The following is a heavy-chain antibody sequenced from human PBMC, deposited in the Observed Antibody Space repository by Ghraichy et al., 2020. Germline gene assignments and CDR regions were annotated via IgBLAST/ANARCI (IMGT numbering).Heavy chain of an antibody. J-gene: IGHJ4*02. V-gene: IGHV4-39*01. CDR3: ARHPDCHPITPGAFDY. Sequence: SETLSLTCTVSGDSIGGGSYYWGWIRQAPGKGLEWIGSIYDSGSIHYNPSLKSRVTISVDTSKNQFSLKVSSVTAADTAVYYCARHPDCHPITPGAFDYWGQGTLVTVSS. D-gene: IGHD3-10*01. CDR1: GDSIGGGSYY. CDR2: IYDSGSI.